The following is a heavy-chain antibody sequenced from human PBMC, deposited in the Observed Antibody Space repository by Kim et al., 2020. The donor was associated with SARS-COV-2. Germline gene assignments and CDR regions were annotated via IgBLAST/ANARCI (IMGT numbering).Heavy chain of an antibody. CDR2: ISHDGSNK. V-gene: IGHV3-30*18. Sequence: GGSLRLSCAASGFTFSSYGMHWVRQAPGKGLEWVAVISHDGSNKYYADSVKGRFTISRDNSKNTLYLQMNSLRAEDTAVYYCAKDEGGYDYTYFDYWGQG. J-gene: IGHJ4*02. CDR3: AKDEGGYDYTYFDY. D-gene: IGHD5-12*01. CDR1: GFTFSSYG.